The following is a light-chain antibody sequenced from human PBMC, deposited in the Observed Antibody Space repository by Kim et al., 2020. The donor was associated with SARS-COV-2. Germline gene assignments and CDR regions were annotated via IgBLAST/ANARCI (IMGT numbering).Light chain of an antibody. CDR3: QVWDSSTVV. Sequence: SGALGQTARITCGGNNIGSKNVHGYQQKPGQAPVLVIYRDSNRPSGIPERFSGSNSGNTATLTISRAQAGDEADYYCQVWDSSTVVFGGGTQLTVL. V-gene: IGLV3-9*01. J-gene: IGLJ2*01. CDR2: RDS. CDR1: NIGSKN.